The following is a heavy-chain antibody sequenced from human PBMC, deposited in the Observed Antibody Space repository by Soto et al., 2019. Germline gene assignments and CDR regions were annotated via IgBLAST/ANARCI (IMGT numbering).Heavy chain of an antibody. CDR2: ISAHNVNT. D-gene: IGHD4-17*01. V-gene: IGHV1-18*01. CDR3: ARAGLGYGAYNWFDP. Sequence: QVQLVQSGTEVKKPGASVKVSCKASGYIFDNYGITWVRQAPGQGLEWMGWISAHNVNTDSAPNLQGRVTMTTDTSTSTAHMELRALTSDDTAVYYCARAGLGYGAYNWFDPWGQGTLVTVSS. CDR1: GYIFDNYG. J-gene: IGHJ5*02.